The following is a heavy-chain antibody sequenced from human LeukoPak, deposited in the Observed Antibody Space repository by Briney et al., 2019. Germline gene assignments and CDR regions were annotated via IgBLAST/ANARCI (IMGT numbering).Heavy chain of an antibody. CDR2: IYYSGST. CDR1: GGSISSYY. Sequence: SETLSLTCTVSGGSISSYYWSWIRQAPGEGLEWIGYIYYSGSTNYNPSLKSRVTISVDKSKNQFSLKLSSVTAADTAVYYCASTDYGDYDINYWGQGTLVTVSS. CDR3: ASTDYGDYDINY. J-gene: IGHJ4*02. V-gene: IGHV4-59*12. D-gene: IGHD4-17*01.